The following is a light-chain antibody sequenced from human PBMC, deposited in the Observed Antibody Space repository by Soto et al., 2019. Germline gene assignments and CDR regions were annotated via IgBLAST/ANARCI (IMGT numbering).Light chain of an antibody. CDR2: GAS. V-gene: IGKV3-20*01. CDR3: HKYGSTHFT. CDR1: QSVSTNY. Sequence: EIVLTQSPGTLSLSPGDRATLSCRASQSVSTNYLAWYQQKCRQSPRLLIYGASRRSTGIPDRFSGNGSVTDFSFVFSRRECVDCALCYCHKYGSTHFTLGLGTKEDIK. J-gene: IGKJ3*01.